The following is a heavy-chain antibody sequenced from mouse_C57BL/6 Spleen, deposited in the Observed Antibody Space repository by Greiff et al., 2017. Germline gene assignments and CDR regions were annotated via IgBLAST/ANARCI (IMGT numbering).Heavy chain of an antibody. J-gene: IGHJ4*01. CDR3: ARSGGLLRAMDY. D-gene: IGHD1-1*01. Sequence: QVQLQQSGAELVKPGASVKISCKASGYAFSSYWMNWVKQRPGKGLEWIGQIYPGDGDTNYNGKFKGKATLTADKSSSTAYMQLSSLTSEDSAVYCCARSGGLLRAMDYWGQGTSVTVSS. CDR2: IYPGDGDT. CDR1: GYAFSSYW. V-gene: IGHV1-80*01.